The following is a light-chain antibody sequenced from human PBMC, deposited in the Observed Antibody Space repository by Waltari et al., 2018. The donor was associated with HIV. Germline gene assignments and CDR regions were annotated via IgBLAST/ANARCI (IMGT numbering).Light chain of an antibody. J-gene: IGLJ3*02. CDR2: RTN. CDR3: AAWDDGLSGPV. V-gene: IGLV1-47*01. CDR1: SSNIGSNY. Sequence: QSVLTQPPSASGTPGQRVTISCSGSSSNIGSNYVYWYQQLPGTAPKLLIYRTNRRPSGVPARCSGSNSGTSASLAITGLRSEDEADYYCAAWDDGLSGPVFGGGTKLTVL.